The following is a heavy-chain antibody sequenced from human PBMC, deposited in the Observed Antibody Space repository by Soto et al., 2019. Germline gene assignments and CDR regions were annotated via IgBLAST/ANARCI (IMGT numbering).Heavy chain of an antibody. J-gene: IGHJ4*02. V-gene: IGHV4-30-2*01. Sequence: PSETLSLTCTVSVDSISSGGYSWSWIRQPPQKGLEWICYIYHTGSTSYSPSLKSRVTISVDKSKNQFSLILNSVTAADTAIYYCARAHYGPSGYYFDSWGQGTPVTVSS. CDR3: ARAHYGPSGYYFDS. D-gene: IGHD3-22*01. CDR1: VDSISSGGYS. CDR2: IYHTGST.